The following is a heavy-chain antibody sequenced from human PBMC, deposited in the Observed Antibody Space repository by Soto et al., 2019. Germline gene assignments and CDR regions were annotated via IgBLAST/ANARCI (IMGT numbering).Heavy chain of an antibody. J-gene: IGHJ4*02. CDR2: INRDGGST. V-gene: IGHV3-20*04. Sequence: GGSLRLSCAAFGFPFDDHGMSWVRQAPGKGLEWVSGINRDGGSTGYADSVKGRFTISRDNAKNSLYLQMNSLRAEDTAFYYCARAPGYYGDFFDYWGQGTLVTVSS. D-gene: IGHD4-17*01. CDR1: GFPFDDHG. CDR3: ARAPGYYGDFFDY.